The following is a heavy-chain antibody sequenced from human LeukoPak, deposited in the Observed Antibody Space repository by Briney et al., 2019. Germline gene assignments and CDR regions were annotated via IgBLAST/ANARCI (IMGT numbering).Heavy chain of an antibody. V-gene: IGHV4-59*01. J-gene: IGHJ4*02. CDR2: IYYSGST. CDR1: GGSISSYY. Sequence: PSETLSLTCTVSGGSISSYYWSWIRQPPGKGLEWIGYIYYSGSTNYNPSLKSRVTISVDTSKNQFSLKLSSVTAADTAVYYCARGGAAAADYWGQGTLVTVSP. CDR3: ARGGAAAADY. D-gene: IGHD6-13*01.